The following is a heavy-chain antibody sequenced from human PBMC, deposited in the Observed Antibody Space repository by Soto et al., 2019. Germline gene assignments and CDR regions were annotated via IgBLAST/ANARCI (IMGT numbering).Heavy chain of an antibody. CDR1: GASVSSDFSY. V-gene: IGHV4-61*01. CDR3: ARVWGGYYFDF. Sequence: QVQLQESGPGLVKPSETLSLTCIVSGASVSSDFSYWSWIRQPPGKGLEWIGCLYSSGNTNYNPSLNSRVTISVDTSKTLFSLRLTSVTAADTAVYYCARVWGGYYFDFWGQGTLVTVSS. D-gene: IGHD3-16*01. J-gene: IGHJ4*02. CDR2: LYSSGNT.